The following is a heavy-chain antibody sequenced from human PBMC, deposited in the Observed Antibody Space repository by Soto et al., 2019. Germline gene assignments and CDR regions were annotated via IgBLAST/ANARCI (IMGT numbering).Heavy chain of an antibody. CDR3: AMLGGWSGGSSGMDV. Sequence: EVQLVESGGGLVQPGGSLRLSCAASGLIFSDYHMDWVRQAPGKGLEWVGRIRRKANSYTTEYAASVKGRFTISRDDSTNSLYLQMNSLKSADTAVYYCAMLGGWSGGSSGMDVWGQGTTVTVSS. J-gene: IGHJ6*02. CDR1: GLIFSDYH. D-gene: IGHD6-19*01. CDR2: IRRKANSYTT. V-gene: IGHV3-72*01.